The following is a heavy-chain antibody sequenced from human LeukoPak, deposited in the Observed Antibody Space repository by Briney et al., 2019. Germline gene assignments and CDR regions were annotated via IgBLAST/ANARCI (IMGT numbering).Heavy chain of an antibody. D-gene: IGHD4-17*01. J-gene: IGHJ4*02. CDR1: GFTFDDYT. CDR2: ITWDGGST. V-gene: IGHV3-43*01. CDR3: ARDGAVTNGRYFDY. Sequence: HSGGSLRLSCAASGFTFDDYTMHWVRHAPGKGLEWVSLITWDGGSTYYADSVKGRFTISRDNSKNSLYLQMNSLRAEDTAVYYCARDGAVTNGRYFDYWGQGTLVTVSS.